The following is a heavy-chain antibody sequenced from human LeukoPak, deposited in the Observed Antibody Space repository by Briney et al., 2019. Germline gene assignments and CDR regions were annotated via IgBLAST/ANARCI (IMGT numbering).Heavy chain of an antibody. CDR3: ARRGTKYYYGMDV. CDR1: GVSVTHSDYY. J-gene: IGHJ6*02. D-gene: IGHD1-26*01. CDR2: IYYSGST. V-gene: IGHV4-61*05. Sequence: SETLSLTCTVSGVSVTHSDYYWGWIRQPPGKGLEWIGYIYYSGSTNYNPSLKSRVTISVDTSKNQFSLKLSSVTAADTAVYYCARRGTKYYYGMDVWGQGTTVTVSS.